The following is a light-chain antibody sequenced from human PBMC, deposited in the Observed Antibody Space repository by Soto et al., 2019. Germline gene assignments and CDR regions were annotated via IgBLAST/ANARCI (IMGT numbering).Light chain of an antibody. CDR3: QQYNSYWT. V-gene: IGKV1-5*03. CDR1: QSISSW. Sequence: DIQMTQSPSTLSASVGDRVTITCRASQSISSWLAWYQQKPGKAPKLLIYKASSLESGVPSRFSGCGSGTEFSLSLSSLQPDELATYYCQQYNSYWTFGQGTKVEIK. CDR2: KAS. J-gene: IGKJ1*01.